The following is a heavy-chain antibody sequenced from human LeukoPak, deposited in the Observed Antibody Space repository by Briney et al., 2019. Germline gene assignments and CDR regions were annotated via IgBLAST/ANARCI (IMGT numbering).Heavy chain of an antibody. V-gene: IGHV3-30*02. CDR1: GFTFSSYG. J-gene: IGHJ4*02. D-gene: IGHD5-18*01. CDR3: ARSNSPPYYFDY. CDR2: IRYDGSNK. Sequence: GGSLRLSCAASGFTFSSYGMHWVRQAPGKGLEWVAFIRYDGSNKYYADSVKGRFTISRDNSKNTLYLQMNSLRAEDTAVYYCARSNSPPYYFDYWGQGTLVTVSS.